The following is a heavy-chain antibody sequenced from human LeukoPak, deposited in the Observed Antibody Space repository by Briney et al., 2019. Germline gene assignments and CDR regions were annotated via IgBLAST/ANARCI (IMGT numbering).Heavy chain of an antibody. D-gene: IGHD3-22*01. J-gene: IGHJ4*02. CDR2: INPNSGGT. CDR3: ASARGSSYLLSVY. CDR1: GYTFTGYY. Sequence: ASVKVSCKASGYTFTGYYMHWVRQAPGQGLEWMGWINPNSGGTNYAQKFQGRVTMTRDTSISTAYMELSRLRSDDTAVYYCASARGSSYLLSVYWGQGTLVTVSS. V-gene: IGHV1-2*02.